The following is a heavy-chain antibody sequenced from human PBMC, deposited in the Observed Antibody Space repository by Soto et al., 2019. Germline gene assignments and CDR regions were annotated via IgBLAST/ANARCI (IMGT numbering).Heavy chain of an antibody. V-gene: IGHV4-30-2*01. J-gene: IGHJ5*02. CDR1: GGSISSGGYS. Sequence: PSETLSLTCAVSGGSISSGGYSWSWIRQPPGKGLEWIGYIYHSGSTYYNPSLKSRVTISVDRSKNQFSLKLSSVTATDTAVYYCAQRTLTNWFDPWGQGTPVTVSS. CDR3: AQRTLTNWFDP. CDR2: IYHSGST. D-gene: IGHD4-4*01.